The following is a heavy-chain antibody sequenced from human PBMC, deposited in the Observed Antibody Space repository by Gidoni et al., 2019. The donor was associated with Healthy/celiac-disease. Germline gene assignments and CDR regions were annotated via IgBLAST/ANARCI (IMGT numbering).Heavy chain of an antibody. J-gene: IGHJ4*02. CDR2: ISSSSSYI. V-gene: IGHV3-21*01. D-gene: IGHD3-3*01. Sequence: AASGVTFRSYSMNWVRQAPGKGLEWVSSISSSSSYIYYADSVKGRFTISRDNAKNSLYLQMNSLRAEDTAVYYCARDMTIFGVVQGWFDYWGQGTLVTVSS. CDR1: GVTFRSYS. CDR3: ARDMTIFGVVQGWFDY.